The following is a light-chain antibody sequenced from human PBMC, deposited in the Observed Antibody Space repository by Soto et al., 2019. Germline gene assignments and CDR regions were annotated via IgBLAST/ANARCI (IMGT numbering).Light chain of an antibody. Sequence: DIQLTQSPSSVSASVGDRVTITCRASQDVSSWLAWYQQKLGAAPELLIYGASTLQSGVPSRFSGSGSGTDFTLTISGLEPEDYATYYCQQAGAFPTFGQGTRLEIK. CDR1: QDVSSW. J-gene: IGKJ5*01. V-gene: IGKV1-12*01. CDR3: QQAGAFPT. CDR2: GAS.